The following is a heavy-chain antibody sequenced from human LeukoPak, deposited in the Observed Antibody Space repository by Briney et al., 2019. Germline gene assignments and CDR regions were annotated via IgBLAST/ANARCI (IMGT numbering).Heavy chain of an antibody. Sequence: GGSLRLSCAASGFSLSGSWMHWVRQGPGKGLEWDSHIDKDATTIRYADSVKGRFTISRDNAKNTVYLQMSSLRADDTAVYYCVRDLDYARENFWYDAFDIWGQGTLVTVSS. V-gene: IGHV3-74*01. CDR2: IDKDATTI. D-gene: IGHD3-16*01. CDR3: VRDLDYARENFWYDAFDI. J-gene: IGHJ3*02. CDR1: GFSLSGSW.